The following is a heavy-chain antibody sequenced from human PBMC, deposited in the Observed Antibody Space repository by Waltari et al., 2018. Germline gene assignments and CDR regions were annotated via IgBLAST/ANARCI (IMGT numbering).Heavy chain of an antibody. CDR1: GFPLSTSGVV. Sequence: QLTLKESGPTLVKPTQTLTLTCPFSGFPLSTSGVVVGWIRQPPGKALAWLAVIYWNDDKRYSPSLKSRLTITKDTYKNQVVLTMTNMDAVDTATYYWAHVWELYCSSTSCSGDYFDYWGQGTLVTVSS. CDR2: IYWNDDK. D-gene: IGHD2-2*01. J-gene: IGHJ4*02. CDR3: AHVWELYCSSTSCSGDYFDY. V-gene: IGHV2-5*01.